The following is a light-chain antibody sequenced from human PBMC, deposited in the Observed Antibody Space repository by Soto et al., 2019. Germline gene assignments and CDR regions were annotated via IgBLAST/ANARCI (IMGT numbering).Light chain of an antibody. V-gene: IGLV2-14*01. CDR2: EGY. Sequence: QSALTQPASVSGSPGQSITISCTETSSDVGGYNYVSWYQQHPGKAPKLMIYEGYNRPSGVSNRFSGSKSGNTASLTISGLQAEDEADYYCSSYASSNIVVFGGGTKLTVL. CDR3: SSYASSNIVV. CDR1: SSDVGGYNY. J-gene: IGLJ2*01.